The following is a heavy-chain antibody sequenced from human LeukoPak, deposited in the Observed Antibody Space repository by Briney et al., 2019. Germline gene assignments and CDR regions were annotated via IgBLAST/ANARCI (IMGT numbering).Heavy chain of an antibody. Sequence: AGGSLRLSCAASGFTFSTYSMNWVRQAPGKGLEWVSSIGSSSSYIYYADSVKGRFTISRDNAKNSLYLQMNSLRIEDTAVYYCASSGSGYNDYWGQGTLVTVSS. V-gene: IGHV3-21*01. CDR3: ASSGSGYNDY. J-gene: IGHJ4*02. CDR2: IGSSSSYI. CDR1: GFTFSTYS. D-gene: IGHD3-3*01.